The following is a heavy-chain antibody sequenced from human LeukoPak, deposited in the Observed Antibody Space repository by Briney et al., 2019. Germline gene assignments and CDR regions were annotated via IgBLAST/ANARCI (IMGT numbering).Heavy chain of an antibody. CDR1: GGSFSGYY. CDR3: ARGLTADGNY. CDR2: INHSGST. J-gene: IGHJ4*02. D-gene: IGHD6-13*01. V-gene: IGHV4-34*01. Sequence: ETLSLTCAVYGGSFSGYYWSWIRQPPGKGLEWIGEINHSGSTNYNPSLKSRVTISVDTSKNQFSLKLSSVTAADTAVYYCARGLTADGNYWGQGTLVTVSS.